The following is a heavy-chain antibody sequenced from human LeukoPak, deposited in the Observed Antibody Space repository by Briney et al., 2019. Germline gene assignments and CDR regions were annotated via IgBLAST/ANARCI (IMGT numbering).Heavy chain of an antibody. V-gene: IGHV4-34*01. CDR3: ARGRRRIQLWTRDAFDI. CDR2: INHSGST. CDR1: GGSFSGYY. J-gene: IGHJ3*02. Sequence: PSETLSLTCAVYGGSFSGYYWSWIRQPPGKGLEWIGEINHSGSTNYNPSLKSRVTIPVDTSKNQFSLKLSSVTAADTAVYYCARGRRRIQLWTRDAFDIWGQGTMVTVSS. D-gene: IGHD5-18*01.